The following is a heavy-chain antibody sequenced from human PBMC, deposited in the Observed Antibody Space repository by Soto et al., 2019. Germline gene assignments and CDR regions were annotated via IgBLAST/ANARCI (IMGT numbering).Heavy chain of an antibody. Sequence: QVQLVQSGPEVKKPGASVKVSCKASGYTFNTYGISWVRQAPGQGLEWMGWISAYNGDTKYAQKFQGRVTKTTDTPTSTAHLELRSLRSDDTAVYYCARELLEWSDLDYWGQGPLLTVS. CDR2: ISAYNGDT. D-gene: IGHD3-3*01. V-gene: IGHV1-18*04. CDR3: ARELLEWSDLDY. CDR1: GYTFNTYG. J-gene: IGHJ4*02.